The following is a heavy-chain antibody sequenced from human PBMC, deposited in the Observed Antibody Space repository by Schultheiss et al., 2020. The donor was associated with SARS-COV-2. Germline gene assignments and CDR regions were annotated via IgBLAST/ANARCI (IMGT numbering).Heavy chain of an antibody. CDR1: GFTFSSYS. CDR3: ARVDRGLWLGTGETNFDY. J-gene: IGHJ4*02. V-gene: IGHV3-48*01. CDR2: ISSSSSTI. D-gene: IGHD5-18*01. Sequence: GGSLRLSCAASGFTFSSYSMNWVRQAPGKGLEWVLYISSSSSTIYYADSVKGRFTISRDNAKNSLYLQMNSLRAEDTAVYYCARVDRGLWLGTGETNFDYWGQGTLVTVSS.